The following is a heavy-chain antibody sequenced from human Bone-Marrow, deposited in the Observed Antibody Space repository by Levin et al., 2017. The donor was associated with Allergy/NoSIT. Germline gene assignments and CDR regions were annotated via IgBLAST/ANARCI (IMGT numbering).Heavy chain of an antibody. V-gene: IGHV4-34*01. CDR3: ASAQNTPRYGSGSYYNQRKRPYGMDV. CDR1: GGSFRGYY. Sequence: SQTLSLTCAVYGGSFRGYYWSWIRQPPGKGLEWIGEINHSGSTNYNPSLKSRVTISVDTSKNQFSLKLSSVTAADTAVYYCASAQNTPRYGSGSYYNQRKRPYGMDVWGQGTTVTVSS. D-gene: IGHD3-10*01. J-gene: IGHJ6*02. CDR2: INHSGST.